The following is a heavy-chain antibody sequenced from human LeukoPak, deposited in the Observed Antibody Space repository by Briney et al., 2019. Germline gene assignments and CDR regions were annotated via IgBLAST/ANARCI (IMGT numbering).Heavy chain of an antibody. Sequence: SETLSLTCTVSGGSISRSTYWGWIRQPPGEGLEWIGSISYSGTTSYNPSLKSRVTISVDTSKNQFSLKLSSVTAAGTAVYYCARGMAVSATGSYWGQGTLVTVSS. D-gene: IGHD6-19*01. CDR2: ISYSGTT. V-gene: IGHV4-39*01. J-gene: IGHJ4*02. CDR3: ARGMAVSATGSY. CDR1: GGSISRSTY.